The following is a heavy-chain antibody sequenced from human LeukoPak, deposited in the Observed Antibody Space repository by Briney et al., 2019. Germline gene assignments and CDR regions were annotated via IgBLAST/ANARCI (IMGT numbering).Heavy chain of an antibody. V-gene: IGHV3-53*01. J-gene: IGHJ4*02. D-gene: IGHD4-17*01. CDR2: IYSGGNT. CDR1: GFTVSSNS. CDR3: ARRAGEYSHPYDY. Sequence: GGSLRLSCTVSGFTVSSNSMSWVRQVPGKGLEWVSFIYSGGNTHYSDSVKGRFTISRDNSKNTLYLQMNSLRAEDTAVYYCARRAGEYSHPYDYWGQGTLVTVSS.